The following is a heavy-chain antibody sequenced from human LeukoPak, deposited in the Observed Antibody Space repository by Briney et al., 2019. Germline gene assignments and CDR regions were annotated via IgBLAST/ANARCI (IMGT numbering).Heavy chain of an antibody. CDR3: ARDWYYGSGSRGYHFDY. CDR2: ASSDGSNK. V-gene: IGHV3-30*04. CDR1: GFTLSTYA. D-gene: IGHD3-10*01. Sequence: GGSLRLSCAASGFTLSTYAMHWVRQAPGKGLEWVAVASSDGSNKYYADSVKGRFTISRDNSKNTLYLQMNSLRAEDTAVYYCARDWYYGSGSRGYHFDYWGQGTLVTVSS. J-gene: IGHJ4*02.